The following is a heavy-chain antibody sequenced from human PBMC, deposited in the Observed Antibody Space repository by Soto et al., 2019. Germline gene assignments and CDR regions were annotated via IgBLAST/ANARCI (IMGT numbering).Heavy chain of an antibody. D-gene: IGHD3-16*02. CDR3: ARGFYDYIWGSYRWPYYYMDV. V-gene: IGHV4-34*01. CDR1: GGSFSGYY. Sequence: SETLSLTCAVYGGSFSGYYWSWIRQPPGKGLEWIGEINHSGSTNYNPSLKSRVTISVDTSKNQFSLKLSSVTAADTAVYYCARGFYDYIWGSYRWPYYYMDVWGKGTTVTVSS. J-gene: IGHJ6*03. CDR2: INHSGST.